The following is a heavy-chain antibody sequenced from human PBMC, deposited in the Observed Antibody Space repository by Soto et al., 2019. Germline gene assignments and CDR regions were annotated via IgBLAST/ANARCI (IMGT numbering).Heavy chain of an antibody. Sequence: PSETLSLTCTVSGGSISSSSYYWGWIRQPPGKGLEWIGSIYYSGSTYYNPSLKSRVTISVDTSKNQFSLKLSSVTAADTAVYYCARPRIAAVGGDWFDPWGQGTLVTVSS. D-gene: IGHD6-13*01. CDR3: ARPRIAAVGGDWFDP. CDR1: GGSISSSSYY. CDR2: IYYSGST. V-gene: IGHV4-39*01. J-gene: IGHJ5*02.